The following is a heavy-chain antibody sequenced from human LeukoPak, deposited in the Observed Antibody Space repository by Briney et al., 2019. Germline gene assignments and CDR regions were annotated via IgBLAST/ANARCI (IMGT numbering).Heavy chain of an antibody. D-gene: IGHD6-13*01. CDR3: AKGAKEYSSSCYSWFDP. Sequence: GGSLRLSCAASGFTFSSYAMSWVRQAPGKGLEWVSAISGSGGSTYYADSVKGRFTISRDNSKNTLYLQMNSLRAEDTAVYYCAKGAKEYSSSCYSWFDPWGQGTLVTVSS. CDR1: GFTFSSYA. CDR2: ISGSGGST. V-gene: IGHV3-23*01. J-gene: IGHJ5*02.